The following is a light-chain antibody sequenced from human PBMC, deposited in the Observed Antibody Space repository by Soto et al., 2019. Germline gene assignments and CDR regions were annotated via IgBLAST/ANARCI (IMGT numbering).Light chain of an antibody. V-gene: IGKV3-20*01. J-gene: IGKJ1*01. CDR3: QQYAYPPWT. Sequence: DTVLTQSPGTLSLSPGERATLSCRASLSVTSTYLAWYQHRPGQAPRLLIYGASTRATGIPDRFSGSGSGTDFTLTISRLEPEDFAVYYCQQYAYPPWTFGHGTKVEIK. CDR2: GAS. CDR1: LSVTSTY.